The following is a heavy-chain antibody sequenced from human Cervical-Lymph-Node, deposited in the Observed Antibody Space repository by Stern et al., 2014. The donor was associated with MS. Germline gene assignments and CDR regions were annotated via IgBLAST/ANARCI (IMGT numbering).Heavy chain of an antibody. Sequence: EVQLVQSGAEVKKPGESLTISCKGFGYSFNIYWTAWVRQRPGKGLEWMGIIYPDDSDTGYSPSFQGQVTFSVDKSISTAYLQWSSLKPSDTATYFCARRGMDVWGQGTSVTVSS. CDR2: IYPDDSDT. V-gene: IGHV5-51*01. J-gene: IGHJ6*02. CDR1: GYSFNIYW. CDR3: ARRGMDV.